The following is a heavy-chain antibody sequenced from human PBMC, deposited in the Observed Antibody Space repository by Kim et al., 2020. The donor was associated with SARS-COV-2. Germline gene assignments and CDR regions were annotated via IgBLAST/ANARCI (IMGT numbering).Heavy chain of an antibody. CDR2: IDVGSGNT. J-gene: IGHJ6*02. Sequence: SVKVSCKASGFTFTSSAVQWVRQARGQRLEWIGWIDVGSGNTKYAQKFQERVTITRDMSTSTAYMELSSLRSEDTAVYYCAAETYYDSSGYNYYYGLDVWGQGTPVTVSS. D-gene: IGHD3-22*01. V-gene: IGHV1-58*01. CDR3: AAETYYDSSGYNYYYGLDV. CDR1: GFTFTSSA.